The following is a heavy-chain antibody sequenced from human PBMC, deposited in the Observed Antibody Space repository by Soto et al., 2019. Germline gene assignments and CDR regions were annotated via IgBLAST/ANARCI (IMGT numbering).Heavy chain of an antibody. J-gene: IGHJ4*02. Sequence: PGESLKISCKGSVYGFTSYWISWVRQMPGKGLEWMGRIDPSDSYTNYSPSFQGHVTISADKSISTAYLQWSSLKASDTAMYYCARQRWLQSGLDFDYWGQGTLVTVSS. CDR2: IDPSDSYT. V-gene: IGHV5-10-1*01. D-gene: IGHD5-12*01. CDR3: ARQRWLQSGLDFDY. CDR1: VYGFTSYW.